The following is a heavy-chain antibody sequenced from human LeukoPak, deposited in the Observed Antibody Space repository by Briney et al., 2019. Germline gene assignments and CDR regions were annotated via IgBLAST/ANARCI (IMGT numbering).Heavy chain of an antibody. V-gene: IGHV4-39*07. Sequence: SETLSLTCTVSGGSISSSSYYWGWIRQPPGKGLEWIGSIYYSGSTYYNPSLKSRVTISVATSKIQFSLKLSSVTAADTAVYYCARDQLSGYYGSEIDYWGQGTLVTVSS. CDR3: ARDQLSGYYGSEIDY. J-gene: IGHJ4*02. CDR2: IYYSGST. D-gene: IGHD3-10*01. CDR1: GGSISSSSYY.